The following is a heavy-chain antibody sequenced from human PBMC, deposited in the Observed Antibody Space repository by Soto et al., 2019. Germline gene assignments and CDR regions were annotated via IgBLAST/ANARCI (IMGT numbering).Heavy chain of an antibody. CDR2: IIPIFGTA. Sequence: GASVKVSWKACGGSFSSYAISWGRQAPGQGLEWMGGIIPIFGTANYAQKFQGRVTITADESTSTAYMELSSLRSEDTAVYYCARDYYDSSGYYYPIRFFDYWDQGTLVTVSS. CDR3: ARDYYDSSGYYYPIRFFDY. D-gene: IGHD3-22*01. V-gene: IGHV1-69*13. J-gene: IGHJ4*02. CDR1: GGSFSSYA.